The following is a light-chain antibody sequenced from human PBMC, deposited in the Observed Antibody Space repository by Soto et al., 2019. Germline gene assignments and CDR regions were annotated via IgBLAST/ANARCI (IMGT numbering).Light chain of an antibody. CDR1: QSVSNNY. J-gene: IGKJ5*01. Sequence: EIVLTQSPGTLSLSPGERATLSCRASQSVSNNYLAWYQQKPGQAPRLLIYGASNRATGIPDRFSGSGSGTEFTLTISGLQSEDFALYYCQQRSNWPPITFGQGTRLEI. CDR2: GAS. V-gene: IGKV3D-20*02. CDR3: QQRSNWPPIT.